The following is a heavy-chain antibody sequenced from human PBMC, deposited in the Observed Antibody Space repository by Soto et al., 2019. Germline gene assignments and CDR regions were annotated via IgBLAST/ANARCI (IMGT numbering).Heavy chain of an antibody. V-gene: IGHV3-48*02. Sequence: EVQLVESGGGLVQPGESLRLSCAASGFTFSSSSMNWVRQAPGKGLEWISYISSRSNSIYYADSVRGRFTISRDNAKNSLYLQMKSLSDEDTAVYYCARDLRTPWCQGTLVTVSS. CDR2: ISSRSNSI. CDR3: ARDLRTP. CDR1: GFTFSSSS. J-gene: IGHJ5*02.